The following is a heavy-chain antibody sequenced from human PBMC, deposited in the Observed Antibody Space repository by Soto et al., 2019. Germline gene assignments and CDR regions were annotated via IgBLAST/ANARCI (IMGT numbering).Heavy chain of an antibody. V-gene: IGHV3-23*01. CDR2: ITSTGAST. Sequence: EVQLLESGGGLVQPGGSLRLSCAASGFTFSSNAMSWVRQTPGKGLEWVSAITSTGASTYYADSVKGRFTISRDNSKNTLFLQMNSLRAEDTAIYYCAKSVGSGWSKSDYWGQGTLVTVSS. CDR3: AKSVGSGWSKSDY. CDR1: GFTFSSNA. J-gene: IGHJ4*02. D-gene: IGHD6-19*01.